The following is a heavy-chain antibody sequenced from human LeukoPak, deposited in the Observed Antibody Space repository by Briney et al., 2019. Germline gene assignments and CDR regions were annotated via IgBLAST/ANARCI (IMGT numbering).Heavy chain of an antibody. J-gene: IGHJ3*02. CDR1: GYTLTELS. V-gene: IGHV1-24*01. D-gene: IGHD1-1*01. CDR2: FDPEDGET. CDR3: ATDQGTRDAFDI. Sequence: ASVKVSCKVSGYTLTELSMHWVRQAPGKGLEWMGGFDPEDGETIYAQKFQGRVTMTEDTSTDTAYMELSSLRSEDTAVYYCATDQGTRDAFDIWGQGTMVTVSS.